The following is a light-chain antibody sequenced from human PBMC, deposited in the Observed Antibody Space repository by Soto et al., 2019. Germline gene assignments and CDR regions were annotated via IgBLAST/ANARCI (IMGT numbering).Light chain of an antibody. J-gene: IGKJ2*02. CDR1: QSIRSW. V-gene: IGKV1-5*03. CDR2: NAS. CDR3: QHSNNARCT. Sequence: DIQMTQSPSTLSASVGDRVTITCRASQSIRSWLAWYQQKPGKAPKLLIYNASSLESGVPSRFNGSGSGTEFTLTISSLQADDFATYYFQHSNNARCTFGQGTKLEIK.